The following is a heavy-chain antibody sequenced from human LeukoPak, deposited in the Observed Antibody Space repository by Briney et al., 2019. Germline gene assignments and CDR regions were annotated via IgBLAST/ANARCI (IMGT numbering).Heavy chain of an antibody. CDR1: GFTFSGYA. CDR2: ISATGP. V-gene: IGHV3-23*01. J-gene: IGHJ4*02. CDR3: APPVEMATIYGY. D-gene: IGHD5-24*01. Sequence: GGSLRLSCAASGFTFSGYAMSWVRQPPGKGLEWVSAISATGPYYADSVKGRFTISRDNSRNTVYLQMHSLRAGDTAVYYCAPPVEMATIYGYWGQGTLVTVSS.